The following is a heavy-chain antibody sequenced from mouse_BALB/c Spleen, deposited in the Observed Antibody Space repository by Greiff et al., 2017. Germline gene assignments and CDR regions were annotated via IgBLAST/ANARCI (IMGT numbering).Heavy chain of an antibody. CDR3: AREEDQSFAY. CDR2: IYPGDGDT. J-gene: IGHJ3*01. V-gene: IGHV1-80*01. CDR1: GYAFSSYW. Sequence: QVQLKESGAELVRPGSSVKISCKASGYAFSSYWMNWVKQRPGQGLEWIGQIYPGDGDTNYNGKFKGKATLTADKSSSTAYMQLSSLTSEDSAVYFCAREEDQSFAYWGQGTLVTVSA.